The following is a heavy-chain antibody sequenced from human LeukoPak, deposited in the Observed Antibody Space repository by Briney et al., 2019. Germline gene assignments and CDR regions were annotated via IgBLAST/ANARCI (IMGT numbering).Heavy chain of an antibody. CDR1: GFTFSSYS. CDR3: AKFYDILTGYFDH. J-gene: IGHJ4*02. D-gene: IGHD3-9*01. CDR2: IGTSSSYI. Sequence: GGSLRLSCAASGFTFSSYSMNWVRQAPGKGLEWVSSIGTSSSYIYYADSVNGRFTISRDNAKNSLYLQMNSLRAEDTAVYYCAKFYDILTGYFDHWGQGTLVTVSS. V-gene: IGHV3-21*04.